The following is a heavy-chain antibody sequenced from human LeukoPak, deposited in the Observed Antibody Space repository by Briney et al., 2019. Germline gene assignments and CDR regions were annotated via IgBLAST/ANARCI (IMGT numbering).Heavy chain of an antibody. Sequence: PSETLSLTCTVSGASISSYYWSWIRQPPGKGLEWIGYIHTSGNTNSSPSLKSRVTMSVDTSKNEFSLELRSVAAADTALYYCARGHFDSSGSSNPLDSWGQGTLVTVSS. CDR2: IHTSGNT. D-gene: IGHD3-22*01. V-gene: IGHV4-4*09. CDR3: ARGHFDSSGSSNPLDS. CDR1: GASISSYY. J-gene: IGHJ4*02.